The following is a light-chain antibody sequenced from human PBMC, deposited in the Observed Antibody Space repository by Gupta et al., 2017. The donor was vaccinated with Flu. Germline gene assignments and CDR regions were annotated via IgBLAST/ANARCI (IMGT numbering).Light chain of an antibody. J-gene: IGKJ3*01. CDR3: QQSYSMSPV. CDR1: QSISSY. V-gene: IGKV1-39*01. Sequence: DIQMTQSPFSLSASVGDRVTITCRASQSISSYLNWYQQKPGKAPKLLIYAASSLQSGVPSRFSGSGSGTDFTLTISSLQPEDFAIYYCQQSYSMSPVFGPGTKVDIK. CDR2: AAS.